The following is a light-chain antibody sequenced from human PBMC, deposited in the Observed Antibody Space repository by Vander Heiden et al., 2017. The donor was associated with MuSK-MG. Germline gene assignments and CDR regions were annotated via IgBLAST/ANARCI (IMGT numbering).Light chain of an antibody. Sequence: EIVLTQSPATLSLSPGERATLPCRASQSVSSYLAWYQQKPGQAPRLLIYDVSRRATGIPARFSGRGAGTDFTLTISNVEPEDLAVYYCQQRTNWPPGITFGPGTKVDVK. V-gene: IGKV3-11*01. CDR1: QSVSSY. CDR2: DVS. CDR3: QQRTNWPPGIT. J-gene: IGKJ3*01.